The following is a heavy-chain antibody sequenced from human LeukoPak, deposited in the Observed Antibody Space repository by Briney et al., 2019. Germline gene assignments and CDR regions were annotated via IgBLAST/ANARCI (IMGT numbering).Heavy chain of an antibody. CDR1: GFTFGDYA. CDR3: TRDPYGDYARYFDY. D-gene: IGHD4-17*01. CDR2: IRTKAYGGTT. V-gene: IGHV3-49*03. Sequence: GGSLRLSCTASGFTFGDYAMSWFRQAPGRGLESVGFIRTKAYGGTTEYAASVKGRFTISRDDSKSIAYLQMNSLKTEDTAVYYCTRDPYGDYARYFDYWGQGTLVTVSS. J-gene: IGHJ4*02.